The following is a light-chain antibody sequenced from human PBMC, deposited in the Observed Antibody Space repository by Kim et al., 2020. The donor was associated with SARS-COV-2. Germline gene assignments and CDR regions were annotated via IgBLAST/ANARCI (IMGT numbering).Light chain of an antibody. Sequence: SPGGGATPPCRTTRSGNSSFAWYQHIPSQAPRLILYGSSTSATGTPARYSGSGSGTELDLTISSLQSEAVDVYDCQQYNHWPPSYTFGQGTKLEI. CDR2: GSS. CDR3: QQYNHWPPSYT. V-gene: IGKV3-15*01. J-gene: IGKJ2*01. CDR1: RSGNSS.